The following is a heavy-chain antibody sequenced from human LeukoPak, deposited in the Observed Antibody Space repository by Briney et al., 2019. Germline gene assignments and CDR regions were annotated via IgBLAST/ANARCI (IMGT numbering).Heavy chain of an antibody. CDR3: ARDSQSVDTFRY. J-gene: IGHJ4*02. V-gene: IGHV3-21*01. D-gene: IGHD5-18*01. Sequence: PGGSLRLSCAASGFTFSSYSMNWVRQAPGKGLEWVSSISSSSSYIYYADSVKGRFTISRDNAKNSLYLQMNSLRAEDTAVYYCARDSQSVDTFRYWGQGTLVTVSS. CDR2: ISSSSSYI. CDR1: GFTFSSYS.